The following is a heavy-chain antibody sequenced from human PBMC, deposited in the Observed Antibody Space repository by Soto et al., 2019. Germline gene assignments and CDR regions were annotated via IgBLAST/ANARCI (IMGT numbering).Heavy chain of an antibody. CDR3: AGDLVGGSYPNSDY. V-gene: IGHV3-30-3*01. J-gene: IGHJ4*02. Sequence: QVQLVESGGGVVQPGKSLRLSCAASGFTFSSYALHWVRQAPGKGLEWVAVISYDGNNKYYAYSVKGRFTISRDNSKNTLYLQMNSLRAEDTAVYYCAGDLVGGSYPNSDYWGQGTLVTVSS. D-gene: IGHD3-16*02. CDR1: GFTFSSYA. CDR2: ISYDGNNK.